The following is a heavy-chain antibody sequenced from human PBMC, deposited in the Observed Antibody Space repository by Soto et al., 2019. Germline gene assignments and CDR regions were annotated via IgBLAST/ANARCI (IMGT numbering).Heavy chain of an antibody. CDR2: ISYDGSNK. CDR3: ARDRQWLGCFDY. Sequence: GGSLRLSCAASGFTFSSYAMHWVRQAPGKGLEWVAVISYDGSNKYYADSVKGRFTISRDNSKNTLYLQMNSLRGEDTAVYYCARDRQWLGCFDYWGQGTLVTVSS. D-gene: IGHD6-19*01. V-gene: IGHV3-30-3*01. J-gene: IGHJ4*02. CDR1: GFTFSSYA.